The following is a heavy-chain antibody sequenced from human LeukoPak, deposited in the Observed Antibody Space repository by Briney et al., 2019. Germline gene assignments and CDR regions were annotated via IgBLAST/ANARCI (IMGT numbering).Heavy chain of an antibody. Sequence: GGSLRLSCAASGITFSSFWMSWVRQAPGKGLEWVAVISYDGSNKYYADSVKGRFTISRDNSKNTLYLQLNSLRAEDTAVYYCAREEWGNHYLDYWGQGTLVTVSS. D-gene: IGHD3-16*01. V-gene: IGHV3-30-3*01. J-gene: IGHJ4*02. CDR1: GITFSSFW. CDR2: ISYDGSNK. CDR3: AREEWGNHYLDY.